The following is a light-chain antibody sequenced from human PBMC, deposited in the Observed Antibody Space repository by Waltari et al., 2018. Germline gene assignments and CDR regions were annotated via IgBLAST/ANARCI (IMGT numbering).Light chain of an antibody. CDR3: QSYDSSLSGYV. CDR1: SSNIGAGHD. CDR2: ANN. V-gene: IGLV1-40*01. J-gene: IGLJ1*01. Sequence: QSVLTQPPSVSGAPGQRVTISCTGSSSNIGAGHDVHWYQHLPGTAPKLLIYANNNRPSGVPDRFSGSESGTSASLASTGLQAEDEADYYCQSYDSSLSGYVFGTGTTVTVL.